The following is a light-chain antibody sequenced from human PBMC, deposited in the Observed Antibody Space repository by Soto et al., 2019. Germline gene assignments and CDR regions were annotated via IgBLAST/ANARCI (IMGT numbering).Light chain of an antibody. Sequence: EIVLTQSPGTLSLSPGEIATLSCRASQSVSTNQLAWYQQKPGQAPRLLLYGASSRATGIADRFSGSGSGTDFTLTISRLEPEDFAVYYCQYYYESSPFGRGTKVDIK. CDR1: QSVSTNQ. CDR2: GAS. CDR3: QYYYESSP. J-gene: IGKJ4*01. V-gene: IGKV3-20*01.